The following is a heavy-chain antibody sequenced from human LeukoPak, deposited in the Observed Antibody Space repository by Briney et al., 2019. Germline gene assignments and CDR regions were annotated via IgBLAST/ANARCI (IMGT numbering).Heavy chain of an antibody. J-gene: IGHJ4*02. Sequence: GGSLRLSCAASGFTFSSYAMNWVRQAPGKGLEWVSGISGSGGGTYYADSVKGRFTISKDNAKNTVYLQMNSLRAEDTAVYYCVSFYETYWGRGTLVTVS. CDR1: GFTFSSYA. CDR2: ISGSGGGT. V-gene: IGHV3-23*01. CDR3: VSFYETY. D-gene: IGHD2/OR15-2a*01.